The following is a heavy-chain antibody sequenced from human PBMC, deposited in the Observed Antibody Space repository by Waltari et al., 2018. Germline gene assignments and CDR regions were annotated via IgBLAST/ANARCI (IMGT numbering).Heavy chain of an antibody. CDR2: VSYSGTT. Sequence: QLQLQESGPRLVRPSETLSLICRVSGVSITSNRHYWAWLRQSPGQGLEWIGPVSYSGTTYISPSLKSRVSVSRDTSKNQVSLILGSVTAADMAVYYCATYIGASVGTAAFDVWGQGTMVTVSS. V-gene: IGHV4-39*01. CDR3: ATYIGASVGTAAFDV. CDR1: GVSITSNRHY. J-gene: IGHJ3*01. D-gene: IGHD5-12*01.